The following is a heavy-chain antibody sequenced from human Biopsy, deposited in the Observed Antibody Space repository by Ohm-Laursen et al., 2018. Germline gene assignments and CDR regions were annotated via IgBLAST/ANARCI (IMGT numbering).Heavy chain of an antibody. D-gene: IGHD2-2*01. CDR2: VYYSGTT. J-gene: IGHJ6*02. CDR3: ARDVKRYCSGTSCYSGYFGMDV. CDR1: GGSVSDSFHF. V-gene: IGHV4-61*01. Sequence: TLSLTCTVSGGSVSDSFHFWSWIRQPPGMGLEWIGDVYYSGTTNYNPSLKSRLTISVDTSKNQFSLNLNSVTAADTAVYFCARDVKRYCSGTSCYSGYFGMDVWGQGTTVTVS.